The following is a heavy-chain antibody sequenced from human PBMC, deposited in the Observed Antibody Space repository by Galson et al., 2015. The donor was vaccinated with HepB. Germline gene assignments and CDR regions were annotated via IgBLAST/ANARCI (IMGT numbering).Heavy chain of an antibody. J-gene: IGHJ4*02. V-gene: IGHV3-23*01. Sequence: SLRLSCAVSGFTFKDYAMSWVRQAPGKGLAWVSGISRSGGSTSYADSVKGRFTISRDNSKNTLFLEISSLRAEDTAIYYCAKDREVGYCSGGGCSPPDSWGQGTLVTVSP. CDR2: ISRSGGST. CDR3: AKDREVGYCSGGGCSPPDS. D-gene: IGHD2-15*01. CDR1: GFTFKDYA.